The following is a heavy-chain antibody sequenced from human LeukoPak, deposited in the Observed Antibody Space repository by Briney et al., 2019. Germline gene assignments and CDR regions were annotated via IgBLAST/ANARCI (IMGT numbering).Heavy chain of an antibody. J-gene: IGHJ5*02. V-gene: IGHV3-20*01. D-gene: IGHD2-2*01. CDR3: ARDKGYCSSTSCYDWFDP. CDR1: GFTFDDYG. CDR2: INWNGGST. Sequence: GGSLRLSCAASGFTFDDYGMSWVRQAPGKGLEWVSGINWNGGSTGYADSVKGRSTISRDNAKNSLYLQMNSLRAEDTALYHCARDKGYCSSTSCYDWFDPWGQGTLVTVSS.